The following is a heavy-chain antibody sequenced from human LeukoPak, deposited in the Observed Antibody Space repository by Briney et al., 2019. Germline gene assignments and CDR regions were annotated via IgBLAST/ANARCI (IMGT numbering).Heavy chain of an antibody. CDR2: IRYDGSNK. D-gene: IGHD2-2*01. V-gene: IGHV3-30*02. CDR1: GFTFSSYG. CDR3: ARGPASVVVPAAKGAFDI. J-gene: IGHJ3*02. Sequence: GGSLRLSCAASGFTFSSYGMYWVRQAPGKGLEWVAFIRYDGSNKYYADSVKGRFTISRDNSKNTLYLQMNSLRAEDTAVYYCARGPASVVVPAAKGAFDIWGQGTMVTVSS.